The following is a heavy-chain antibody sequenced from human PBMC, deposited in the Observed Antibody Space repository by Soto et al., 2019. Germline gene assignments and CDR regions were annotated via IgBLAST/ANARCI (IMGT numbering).Heavy chain of an antibody. CDR3: ARVRFLEWTYYYYGMDV. J-gene: IGHJ6*02. CDR1: GDSVSSNRAA. CDR2: TYYRSKWYN. Sequence: PSQTLSLTCAISGDSVSSNRAAWNWIRQSPSRGLEWLGRTYYRSKWYNDYAVSVKSRITINPDTSKNQFSLQLNSVTPEDTAVYYCARVRFLEWTYYYYGMDVWGQGTTVTVSS. V-gene: IGHV6-1*01. D-gene: IGHD3-3*01.